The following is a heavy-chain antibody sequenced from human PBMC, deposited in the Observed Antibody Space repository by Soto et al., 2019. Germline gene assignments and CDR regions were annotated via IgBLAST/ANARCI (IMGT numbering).Heavy chain of an antibody. Sequence: QVQLVQSGAEVKKPGASVKISCEASGYSFTSQYVHWVRQAPGQGLEWMGIINPNGGSTTYAQKFQGRGPPTRDTSTSTVYRGLSSLTSEEPAVYYWAREQWLRPGGGGTEPLDIWGQGTMVTVAS. CDR1: GYSFTSQY. CDR2: INPNGGST. J-gene: IGHJ3*02. V-gene: IGHV1-46*03. D-gene: IGHD5-12*01. CDR3: AREQWLRPGGGGTEPLDI.